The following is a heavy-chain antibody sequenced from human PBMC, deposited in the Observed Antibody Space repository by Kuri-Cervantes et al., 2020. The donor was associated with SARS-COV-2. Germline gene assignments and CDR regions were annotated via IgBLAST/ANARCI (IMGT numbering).Heavy chain of an antibody. CDR2: IGSSSSYI. J-gene: IGHJ4*02. CDR1: GFTFSSYS. Sequence: GESLKISWAGSGFTFSSYSMNWVRQAPGKGLEWVSCIGSSSSYIYYADSVKGRFTISRDNSKNTLYLQMNNLRADDTAVYYCARSQGEWDLLVPIAYWGRGTLVTVSS. CDR3: ARSQGEWDLLVPIAY. D-gene: IGHD1-26*01. V-gene: IGHV3-21*04.